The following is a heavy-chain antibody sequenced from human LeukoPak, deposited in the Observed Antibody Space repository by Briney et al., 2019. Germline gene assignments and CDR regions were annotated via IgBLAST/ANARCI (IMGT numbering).Heavy chain of an antibody. CDR2: INPSGGST. Sequence: ASVKVSCKASGYTFTSYYMHWVRQAPGQGLEWMGIINPSGGSTSYAQKFQGRVTMTRDMSTSTVYMELSSLRSEDTAVYYCARGGGGVGARETPYYFDYWGQGTLVTVSS. D-gene: IGHD1-26*01. J-gene: IGHJ4*02. V-gene: IGHV1-46*01. CDR3: ARGGGGVGARETPYYFDY. CDR1: GYTFTSYY.